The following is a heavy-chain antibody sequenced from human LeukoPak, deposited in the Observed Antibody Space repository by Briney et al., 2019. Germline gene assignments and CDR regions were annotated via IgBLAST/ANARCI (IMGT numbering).Heavy chain of an antibody. CDR3: ARTNSITIFGVVTRLNGWFDP. CDR2: IIPIIGTA. V-gene: IGHV1-69*04. Sequence: NVSCKASGGTFSSHAISWVRQAPGQGLEWMGSIIPIIGTANYAQKFQGRVTITADKSTSTAYMELSSPRSEDTAVYYCARTNSITIFGVVTRLNGWFDPWGQGTLVTVSS. CDR1: GGTFSSHA. J-gene: IGHJ5*02. D-gene: IGHD3-3*01.